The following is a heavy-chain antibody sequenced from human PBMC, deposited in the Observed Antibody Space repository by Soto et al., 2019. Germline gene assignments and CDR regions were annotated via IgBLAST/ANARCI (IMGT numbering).Heavy chain of an antibody. D-gene: IGHD4-17*01. CDR3: ARLPLGPGITDYGNNVINDY. CDR1: GYSFTSNW. J-gene: IGHJ4*02. Sequence: PGESLKISCKGSGYSFTSNWIGWVRQMPGKGLEWMGIIYPGDSDTRYSPSFQGQVTISADKSISTSYLQWSSLKASDTAMYYCARLPLGPGITDYGNNVINDYWGQGTLVTVSS. V-gene: IGHV5-51*01. CDR2: IYPGDSDT.